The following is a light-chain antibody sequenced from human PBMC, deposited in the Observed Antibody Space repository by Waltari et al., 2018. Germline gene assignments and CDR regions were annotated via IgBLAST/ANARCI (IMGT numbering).Light chain of an antibody. Sequence: QSALTQPASVSGSPGQSINIPCTGTSSDIGLYNYVSRFQTHPRKTPKVLIYDVSGRPSGISNRFSGSKSDNTASLTISGLQAEDEADYYCNSFTSSSTWVFGGGTKLTVL. CDR2: DVS. V-gene: IGLV2-14*03. J-gene: IGLJ3*02. CDR1: SSDIGLYNY. CDR3: NSFTSSSTWV.